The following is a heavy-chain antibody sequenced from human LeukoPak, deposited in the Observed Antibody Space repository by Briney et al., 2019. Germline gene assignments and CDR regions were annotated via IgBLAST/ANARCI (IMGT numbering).Heavy chain of an antibody. CDR3: AKDLGSSGWYYFDY. CDR1: GFTFSSYG. V-gene: IGHV3-23*01. Sequence: GGSLRLSCAASGFTFSSYGMSWVRQAPGKGLEWVSAISGSGGSAYYADSVKGRFTISRDNSKNTLYLQMNSLRAEDTAVYYCAKDLGSSGWYYFDYWGQGTLVTVSS. D-gene: IGHD6-19*01. J-gene: IGHJ4*02. CDR2: ISGSGGSA.